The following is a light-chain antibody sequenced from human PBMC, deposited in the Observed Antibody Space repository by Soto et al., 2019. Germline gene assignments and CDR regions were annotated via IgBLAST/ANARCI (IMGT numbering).Light chain of an antibody. Sequence: QSVLTQPPSASATPGQRVSISCSGSRSNIGSNYVYWYQQLPGAAPRLLMYSNNQRPSGVPGRFSVSKSGTSASLAISGLRSEDEADYYCAAWDDNQSGWVFGGGTKLTVL. V-gene: IGLV1-47*02. J-gene: IGLJ3*02. CDR3: AAWDDNQSGWV. CDR1: RSNIGSNY. CDR2: SNN.